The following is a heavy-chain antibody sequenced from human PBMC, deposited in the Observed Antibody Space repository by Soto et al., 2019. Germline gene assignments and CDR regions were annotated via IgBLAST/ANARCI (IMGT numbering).Heavy chain of an antibody. D-gene: IGHD2-2*01. J-gene: IGHJ4*02. V-gene: IGHV4-34*01. Sequence: VQLQQWGAGVLKPSETLSLTCTAHGGSFSGFQWSWIRQAPGKGLEWIGEINHNGDTNYNPSLKSRVTISIDTSKNEFSLKLTSVTAGDTARYYCAREWRFCDGTRCFPLFYYWGQGVLVTVSS. CDR1: GGSFSGFQ. CDR2: INHNGDT. CDR3: AREWRFCDGTRCFPLFYY.